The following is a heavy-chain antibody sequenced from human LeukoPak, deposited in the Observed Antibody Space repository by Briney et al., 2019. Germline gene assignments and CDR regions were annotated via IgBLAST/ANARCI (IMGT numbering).Heavy chain of an antibody. CDR1: GGSISSYY. CDR3: ARVYYDSNDVDWFDP. D-gene: IGHD3-22*01. Sequence: SETLSLTCTVSGGSISSYYWSWIRQPPGKGLEWIGYIYYSGSTNYNPSLKSRVTISVDTSKNQFSLKLSSVTAADTAVYYCARVYYDSNDVDWFDPWGQGTLVTVSS. V-gene: IGHV4-59*01. J-gene: IGHJ5*02. CDR2: IYYSGST.